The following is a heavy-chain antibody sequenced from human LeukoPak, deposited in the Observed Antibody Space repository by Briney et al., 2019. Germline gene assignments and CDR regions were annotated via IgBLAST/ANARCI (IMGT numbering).Heavy chain of an antibody. J-gene: IGHJ4*02. CDR2: IGSPGDT. CDR1: GFTFSNYD. V-gene: IGHV3-13*01. CDR3: ARVPLREGSNGWYRYFDY. Sequence: PGGSLRLSCAASGFTFSNYDMHWVRQAPGKGLEWVSVIGSPGDTYYSGSVRGRFTFSRENAKNSLYLQMNSLRAGDTAVYYCARVPLREGSNGWYRYFDYWGQGTPVTVSS. D-gene: IGHD6-19*01.